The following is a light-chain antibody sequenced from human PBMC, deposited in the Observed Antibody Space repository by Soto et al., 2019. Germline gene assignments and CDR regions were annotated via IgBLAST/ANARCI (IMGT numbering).Light chain of an antibody. CDR1: RSCSSY. CDR2: GAS. V-gene: IGKV3-20*01. Sequence: EIVLTQSPGTLSLSPGERATLSCRASRSCSSYLAWYQQKPGQAPRLLMYGASSRATGTPDRFSGSGSGTDFTLTISRLEPEDFAVYYCQQYGSSPLTFGGGTKVDIK. CDR3: QQYGSSPLT. J-gene: IGKJ4*01.